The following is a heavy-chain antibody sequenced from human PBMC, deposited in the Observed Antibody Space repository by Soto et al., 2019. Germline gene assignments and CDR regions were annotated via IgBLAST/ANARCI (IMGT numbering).Heavy chain of an antibody. Sequence: SETLSLTCTVSGGSISSYYWSWIRQPPGKGLEWIGYIYYSGSTNYNPSLKSRVTISVDTSKNQFSLKLSSVTAADTAVYYCARYGDYGPPPMNYFDYWGQGTLFTVSS. CDR2: IYYSGST. CDR1: GGSISSYY. J-gene: IGHJ4*02. D-gene: IGHD4-17*01. V-gene: IGHV4-59*01. CDR3: ARYGDYGPPPMNYFDY.